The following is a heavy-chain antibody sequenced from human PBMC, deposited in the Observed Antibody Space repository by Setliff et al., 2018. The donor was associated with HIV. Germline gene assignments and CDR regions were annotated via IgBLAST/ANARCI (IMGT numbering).Heavy chain of an antibody. J-gene: IGHJ6*03. CDR1: GGSFSSYY. CDR3: ARVPGYSSGTSYMDV. V-gene: IGHV4-34*01. D-gene: IGHD6-19*01. Sequence: PSETLSLTCAVYGGSFSSYYWSWIRQPPGKGLEWIGEINHSGSTNYNPSLKSRVTISVDTSKNQFSLKLRSVTAADRAMYYCARVPGYSSGTSYMDVWGKGTTVTV. CDR2: INHSGST.